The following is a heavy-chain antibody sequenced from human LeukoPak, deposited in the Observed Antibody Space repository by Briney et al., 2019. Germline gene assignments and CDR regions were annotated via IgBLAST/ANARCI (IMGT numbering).Heavy chain of an antibody. D-gene: IGHD6-19*01. J-gene: IGHJ6*03. CDR1: GYSISSGYY. V-gene: IGHV4-38-2*02. CDR3: ARSAGYSSGWTNYYYYYMDV. CDR2: IYHSGST. Sequence: SETLSLTCTVSGYSISSGYYWGWIRQPPGKGLEWIGSIYHSGSTYYNPSLKSRVTISVDTSKNQFSLKLSSVTAADTAVYYCARSAGYSSGWTNYYYYYMDVWGKGTTVTISS.